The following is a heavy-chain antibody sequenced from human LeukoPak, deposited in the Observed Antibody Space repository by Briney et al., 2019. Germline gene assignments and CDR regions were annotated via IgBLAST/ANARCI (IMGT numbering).Heavy chain of an antibody. Sequence: PSETLSLTCSVSGGSISGFYWSWIRQPAGKGLEWIGRIYTSGSTNYNPSLKSRVTMSVDTSQNHFSLKLSSVTAADTAMYYCARGPTGLYTFDIWGQGTMVTVSS. V-gene: IGHV4-4*07. CDR3: ARGPTGLYTFDI. CDR1: GGSISGFY. CDR2: IYTSGST. J-gene: IGHJ3*02. D-gene: IGHD3-9*01.